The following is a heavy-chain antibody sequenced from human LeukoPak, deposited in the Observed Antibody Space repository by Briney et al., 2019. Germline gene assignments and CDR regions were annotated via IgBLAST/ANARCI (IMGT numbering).Heavy chain of an antibody. CDR2: IYTSGST. CDR3: ARDRDKDHSDNWFDP. Sequence: PSETLSLTCTVSGGSISSYYWSWIRQPAGKGLEWIGRIYTSGSTNYNPSLKSRVIMSVDTSKNQFSLKLSSVTAADTAVYYCARDRDKDHSDNWFDPWGQGTLVTVSS. J-gene: IGHJ5*02. V-gene: IGHV4-4*07. CDR1: GGSISSYY. D-gene: IGHD2-15*01.